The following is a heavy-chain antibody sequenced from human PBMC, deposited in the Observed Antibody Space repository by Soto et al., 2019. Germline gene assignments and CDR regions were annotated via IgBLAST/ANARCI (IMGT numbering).Heavy chain of an antibody. CDR2: ISSSSSYI. D-gene: IGHD3-10*01. J-gene: IGHJ6*02. CDR3: ARDRIPGRNYGMDV. Sequence: EVQLVESGGGLVKPGGSLRLSCAASGFTFSSYSMNWVRQAPGKGLEWVSSISSSSSYIYYADSVKGRFTISRDNAKNSLYLQMNSLRAEDTAVYYCARDRIPGRNYGMDVWGQGTTGTGSS. CDR1: GFTFSSYS. V-gene: IGHV3-21*01.